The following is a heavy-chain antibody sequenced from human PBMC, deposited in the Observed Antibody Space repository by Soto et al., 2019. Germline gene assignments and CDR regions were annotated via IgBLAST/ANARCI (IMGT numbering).Heavy chain of an antibody. CDR3: ARDSYCSSASCSGGIDY. CDR1: GDSVSGDSVA. J-gene: IGHJ4*02. V-gene: IGHV6-1*01. Sequence: QVQLQQSGPGLVKPSQTLSLTCAISGDSVSGDSVAWNWIRQSPSRGLEWLGRTYYRSKWFRDYAPSVKSRISINPDTSKNQFSLQLNSLTPEDTAVYYCARDSYCSSASCSGGIDYWGQGTLATVSS. CDR2: TYYRSKWFR. D-gene: IGHD2-2*01.